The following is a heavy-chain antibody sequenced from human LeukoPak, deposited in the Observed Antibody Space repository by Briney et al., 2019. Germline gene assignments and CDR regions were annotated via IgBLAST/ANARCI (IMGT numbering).Heavy chain of an antibody. D-gene: IGHD3-22*01. CDR2: IYYSGST. CDR1: GGSISSYY. CDR3: ARHRFSGYYSYFGY. J-gene: IGHJ4*02. V-gene: IGHV4-59*08. Sequence: SETLSLTCTVSGGSISSYYWSWIRQPPGKGLEWIGYIYYSGSTNYNPSLKSRVTISVDTSKNQFSLQLSSVTAADTAVYYCARHRFSGYYSYFGYWGQGTLVTVSS.